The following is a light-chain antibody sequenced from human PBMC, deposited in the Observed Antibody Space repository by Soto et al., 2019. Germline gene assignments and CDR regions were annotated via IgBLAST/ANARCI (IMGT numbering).Light chain of an antibody. CDR1: QSVTNW. V-gene: IGKV1-5*03. CDR3: QQYYLYSRT. J-gene: IGKJ1*01. CDR2: KAS. Sequence: DLQMTQSPSTLSASVGDRVTITCRASQSVTNWLAWYQQKPGKAPNLLIYKASSLESGVPSRFSGSGSGTEFTLTISSLQPDDVATYYCQQYYLYSRTFGQGTKVEIK.